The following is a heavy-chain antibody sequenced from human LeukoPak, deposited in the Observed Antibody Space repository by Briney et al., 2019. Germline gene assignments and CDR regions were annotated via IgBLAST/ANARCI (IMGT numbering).Heavy chain of an antibody. Sequence: GGSLRLSCAASGFTFDDYAMSWVRQAPGKGLEWVSAISGSGGSTYYADSVKGRFTISRDNSKNTLYLQMNSLRAEDTAVYYCAKGALRYCSGGSCYSGAIDYWGQGTLVTVSS. J-gene: IGHJ4*02. V-gene: IGHV3-23*01. CDR3: AKGALRYCSGGSCYSGAIDY. CDR1: GFTFDDYA. D-gene: IGHD2-15*01. CDR2: ISGSGGST.